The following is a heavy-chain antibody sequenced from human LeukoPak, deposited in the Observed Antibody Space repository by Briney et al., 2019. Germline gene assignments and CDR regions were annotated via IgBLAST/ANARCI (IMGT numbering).Heavy chain of an antibody. D-gene: IGHD3-22*01. CDR2: IWYDGSNV. J-gene: IGHJ4*02. Sequence: GRSLRLSRAASGFTFNNYAMLWVREATGKALEGVGDIWYDGSNVYYADSVKGRFTISRDNSKNPLYLQMNSLRAEDTAVYYCARVYYDSSGYYGTFDYWGQGTLVTVSS. V-gene: IGHV3-33*01. CDR3: ARVYYDSSGYYGTFDY. CDR1: GFTFNNYA.